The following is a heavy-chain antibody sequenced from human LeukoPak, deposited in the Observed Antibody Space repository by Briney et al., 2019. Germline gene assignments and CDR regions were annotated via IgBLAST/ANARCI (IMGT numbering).Heavy chain of an antibody. CDR3: ARGPYYYDSSGFDY. CDR2: INSGGSST. J-gene: IGHJ4*02. Sequence: GASLRLSCAASGFTFSSDWMHWVRQAPGKGLVWVSRINSGGSSTSYADSVKGRFTISRDNAKNTLYLQMNSLRAEGTAVYYCARGPYYYDSSGFDYWGQGTLVTVSS. CDR1: GFTFSSDW. D-gene: IGHD3-22*01. V-gene: IGHV3-74*01.